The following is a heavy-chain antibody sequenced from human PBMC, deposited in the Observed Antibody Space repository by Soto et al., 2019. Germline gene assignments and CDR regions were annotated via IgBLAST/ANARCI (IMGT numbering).Heavy chain of an antibody. D-gene: IGHD6-19*01. J-gene: IGHJ4*02. CDR1: GFTFSSYN. V-gene: IGHV3-21*01. CDR2: ISSSSSYI. CDR3: ASNGVAVAGTFDY. Sequence: ESGGGLVKPGGSLRLSCAASGFTFSSYNMNWVRQAPGKGLEWVSSISSSSSYIYNADSVKGRFTISRDNAKNSLYLQMNSLRAEDTAVYYCASNGVAVAGTFDYWGQGTLVTVSS.